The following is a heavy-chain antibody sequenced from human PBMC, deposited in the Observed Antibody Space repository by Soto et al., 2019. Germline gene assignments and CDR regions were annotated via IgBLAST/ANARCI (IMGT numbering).Heavy chain of an antibody. D-gene: IGHD1-26*01. Sequence: GGSLRLSCAASGFTFDDYTMHWVRQAPGKGLEWVSLISWDGGSTYYADSVKGRFTISRDNSKNSLYLQMNSLRTEDTALYYCAKDMGAGATTLGLFDYWGQGTLVTVSS. CDR1: GFTFDDYT. V-gene: IGHV3-43*01. J-gene: IGHJ4*02. CDR3: AKDMGAGATTLGLFDY. CDR2: ISWDGGST.